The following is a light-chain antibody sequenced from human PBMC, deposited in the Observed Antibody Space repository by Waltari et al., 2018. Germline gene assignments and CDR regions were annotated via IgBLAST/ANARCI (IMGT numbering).Light chain of an antibody. CDR2: DAS. V-gene: IGKV1-13*02. CDR1: QGISSA. CDR3: QHLTA. J-gene: IGKJ3*01. Sequence: AIQLTQSPSSLAASVGDRGTIPCRASQGISSAVAWYQQKPGKVPNLLIYDASRLERGVPSRFSGSTSGTDFTLTISSLQPEDFATYYCQHLTAFGPGTKVDI.